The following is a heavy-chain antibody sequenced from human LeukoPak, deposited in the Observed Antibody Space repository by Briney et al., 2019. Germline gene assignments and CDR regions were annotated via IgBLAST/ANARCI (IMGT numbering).Heavy chain of an antibody. CDR3: ARGGGTGDWFDP. V-gene: IGHV3-74*01. Sequence: GSLGLSCAASGITFGTYWTHWVRQVPGRGLVWVSRINSDGSSTSYADSVKGRFTISRDNAQNTLYLQMNSLRAEDTAVYYCARGGGTGDWFDPWGQGTLVTVSS. CDR2: INSDGSST. D-gene: IGHD1-14*01. CDR1: GITFGTYW. J-gene: IGHJ5*02.